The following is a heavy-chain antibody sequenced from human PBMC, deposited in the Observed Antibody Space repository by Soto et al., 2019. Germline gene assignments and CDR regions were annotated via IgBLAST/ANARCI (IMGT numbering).Heavy chain of an antibody. J-gene: IGHJ4*02. CDR2: INPSSVTT. Sequence: QVQLVQSGAEMKQPGASVKLSCQASGYIFIHCFMHWVRQAPGQGLEWMGGINPSSVTTTYAQKFQGRVTVTRDTSTSTVYMELSSLGSGDTAMYDCARSLGETTSLFDYWGQGSLVTVSA. CDR1: GYIFIHCF. CDR3: ARSLGETTSLFDY. V-gene: IGHV1-46*01. D-gene: IGHD1-26*01.